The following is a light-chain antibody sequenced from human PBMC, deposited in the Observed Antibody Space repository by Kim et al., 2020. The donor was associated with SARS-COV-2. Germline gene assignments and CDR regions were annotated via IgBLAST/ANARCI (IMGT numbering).Light chain of an antibody. V-gene: IGKV3-15*01. CDR3: QQYNDWWT. J-gene: IGKJ1*01. Sequence: EIMMTQSPATLSVSPGERATLSCRASQSVTSNLAWYQQKPGQAPSLLIYGASTRATGIPARFSGSGSGTDVTLTISSLQSEDFAVYYWQQYNDWWTFGQGTKVDIK. CDR1: QSVTSN. CDR2: GAS.